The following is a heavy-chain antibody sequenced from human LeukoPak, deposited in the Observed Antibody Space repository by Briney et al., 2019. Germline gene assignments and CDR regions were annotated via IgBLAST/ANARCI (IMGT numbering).Heavy chain of an antibody. D-gene: IGHD2-21*01. V-gene: IGHV4-39*01. CDR1: GGSISSSSYY. Sequence: SETLSLTCTVSGGSISSSSYYWGWIRQPPGKGLEWIVSIYYSGSTYYNPSLKSRVTISVDKAKNQFSLKLSSVTAADTAVYYCARSLFRGFWFDPWGQGTLVTVSS. CDR3: ARSLFRGFWFDP. CDR2: IYYSGST. J-gene: IGHJ5*02.